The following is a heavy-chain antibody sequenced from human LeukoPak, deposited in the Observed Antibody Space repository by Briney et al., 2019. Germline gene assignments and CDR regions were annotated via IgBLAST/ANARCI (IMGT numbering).Heavy chain of an antibody. CDR1: GGSINSGDYY. CDR3: ASMRGYGYGYSDF. D-gene: IGHD5-18*01. V-gene: IGHV4-30-4*01. J-gene: IGHJ4*02. CDR2: IYNSGST. Sequence: PSETLSLTCTVSGGSINSGDYYWSWIRQPPGKGLEWIGYIYNSGSTYCNPSLKSRVTISLDTSKNQFSLKLSSVTVADTAVYFCASMRGYGYGYSDFWGQGTLVTVPS.